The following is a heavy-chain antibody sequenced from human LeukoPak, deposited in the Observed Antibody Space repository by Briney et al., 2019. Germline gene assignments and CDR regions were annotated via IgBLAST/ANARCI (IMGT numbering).Heavy chain of an antibody. CDR1: GFTFSTYA. CDR3: ATLASGYSSPSDY. Sequence: PGGSLRLSCAASGFTFSTYAMNWVRQAPGKGLEWVSGISGSGGSTHYADSVKGRFTISRDNSKNTLYAEMTSLRAEDTAVYYCATLASGYSSPSDYWGQGTLVTVSS. D-gene: IGHD6-13*01. CDR2: ISGSGGST. V-gene: IGHV3-23*01. J-gene: IGHJ4*02.